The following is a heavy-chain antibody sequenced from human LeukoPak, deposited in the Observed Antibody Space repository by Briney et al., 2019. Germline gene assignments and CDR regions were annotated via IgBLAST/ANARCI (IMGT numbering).Heavy chain of an antibody. V-gene: IGHV1-24*01. CDR3: ATVGRDYYGSGSYYKPLSFHFDI. Sequence: GASVKVSCKVSGYTLTELSMHWVRQAPGKGLEWMGGFDPEDGETIYAQKFQGRVTMTEDTSTDTAYMELSSLRSEDTAVYYCATVGRDYYGSGSYYKPLSFHFDIWGQGTMDTVSS. CDR1: GYTLTELS. J-gene: IGHJ3*02. D-gene: IGHD3-10*01. CDR2: FDPEDGET.